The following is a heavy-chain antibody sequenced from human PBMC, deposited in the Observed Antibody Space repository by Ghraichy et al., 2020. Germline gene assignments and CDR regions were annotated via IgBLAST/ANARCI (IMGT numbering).Heavy chain of an antibody. CDR2: IYTGGST. Sequence: GGSLRLSCAASGLTVGNNYMTWVRPAPKKVLEWVSIIYTGGSTYYADSVKGRFIISRDNSNNTVYLQMNSLSAEDTAVYYCARERSSWSDFDCWGQGNLVTVSS. D-gene: IGHD6-13*01. J-gene: IGHJ4*02. CDR3: ARERSSWSDFDC. CDR1: GLTVGNNY. V-gene: IGHV3-66*01.